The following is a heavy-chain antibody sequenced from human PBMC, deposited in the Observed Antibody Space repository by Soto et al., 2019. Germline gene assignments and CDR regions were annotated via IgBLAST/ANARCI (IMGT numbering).Heavy chain of an antibody. CDR2: ISGSGGST. V-gene: IGHV3-23*01. D-gene: IGHD3-9*01. CDR3: AKFLTGYHMYYYYNGMDV. Sequence: GGSLRLSCAASGFTFSSYAMSWVRQAPGKGLEWVSAISGSGGSTYYADSVKGRFTIPRDNSKNTLYLQMNSLRAEDTAVYYCAKFLTGYHMYYYYNGMDVWGQGPTVTVS. J-gene: IGHJ6*02. CDR1: GFTFSSYA.